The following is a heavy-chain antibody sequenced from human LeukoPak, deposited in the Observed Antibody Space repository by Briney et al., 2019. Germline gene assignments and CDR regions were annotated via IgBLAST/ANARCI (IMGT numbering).Heavy chain of an antibody. CDR2: IYTSENT. V-gene: IGHV4-4*07. CDR1: GGYIGSYY. CDR3: AREGDYGDYSKSFYYMDV. J-gene: IGHJ6*03. D-gene: IGHD4-17*01. Sequence: SETLSLTCTVSGGYIGSYYWSWIRQPAGKRLEWIWRIYTSENTDYNPSLKSRVTMSVDMSTSQFSLRLTSVTAADTAVYYCAREGDYGDYSKSFYYMDVWGKGTTVTVSS.